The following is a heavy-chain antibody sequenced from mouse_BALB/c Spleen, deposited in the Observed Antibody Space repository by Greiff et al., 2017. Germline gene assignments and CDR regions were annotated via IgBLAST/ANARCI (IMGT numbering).Heavy chain of an antibody. CDR1: GFNIKDYY. D-gene: IGHD2-1*01. CDR3: NACGNYGCAMDY. J-gene: IGHJ4*01. Sequence: SGAELVRSGASVKLSCTASGFNIKDYYMHWVKQRPEQGLEWIGWIDPENGDTEYAPKFQGKATMTADTSSNTAYLQLSSLTSEDTAVYYCNACGNYGCAMDYWGQGTSVTVSS. V-gene: IGHV14-4*02. CDR2: IDPENGDT.